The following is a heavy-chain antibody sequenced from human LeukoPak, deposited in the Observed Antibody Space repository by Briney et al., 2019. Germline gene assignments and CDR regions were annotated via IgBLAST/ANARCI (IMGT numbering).Heavy chain of an antibody. CDR3: ASEGVVTAILPPLGAFDI. CDR2: ISTNTGNP. J-gene: IGHJ3*02. D-gene: IGHD2-21*02. CDR1: GYTFTSYA. V-gene: IGHV7-4-1*02. Sequence: ASVKVSCKASGYTFTSYAMNWVRQAPGQGLEWMGWISTNTGNPTYAQGFTGRFVFSLDTSVSTAYLRISSLKAEDTAVYYCASEGVVTAILPPLGAFDIWGQGTMVTVSS.